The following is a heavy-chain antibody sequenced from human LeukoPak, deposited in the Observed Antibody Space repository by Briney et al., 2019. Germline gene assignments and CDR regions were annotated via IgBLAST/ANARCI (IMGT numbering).Heavy chain of an antibody. CDR2: INTNTGNP. CDR3: ARERGTLAVAGDAVDI. Sequence: ASVKVSCKASGYTFTTYAMNWVRQAPGQGLEWIGWINTNTGNPTYAQGFTGRFVFSLDTSVSTAYLQISSLKAEDTAVYYCARERGTLAVAGDAVDIWGQGTMVTVSS. D-gene: IGHD6-19*01. V-gene: IGHV7-4-1*02. J-gene: IGHJ3*02. CDR1: GYTFTTYA.